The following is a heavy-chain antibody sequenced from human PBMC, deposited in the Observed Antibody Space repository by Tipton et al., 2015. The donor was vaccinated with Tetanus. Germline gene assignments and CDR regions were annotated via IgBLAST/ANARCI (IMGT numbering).Heavy chain of an antibody. V-gene: IGHV1-18*04. CDR2: ISDYNGNT. Sequence: QLVQSGAEVKKPGASVKVSCKASGYTFTSYSISWVRQAPGQGLEWMGWISDYNGNTNYAQKLQGRVTMTTDPSTSTAYMDLRSLRSDDPAVYFCARRASGWFGYLDYWGQGTLVTVSS. CDR3: ARRASGWFGYLDY. D-gene: IGHD6-19*01. J-gene: IGHJ4*02. CDR1: GYTFTSYS.